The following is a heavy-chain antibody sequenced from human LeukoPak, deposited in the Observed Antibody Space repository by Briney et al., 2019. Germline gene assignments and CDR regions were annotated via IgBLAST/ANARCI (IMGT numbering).Heavy chain of an antibody. V-gene: IGHV4-4*07. CDR2: IQTSGST. D-gene: IGHD2-8*01. Sequence: SETLSLTCTVSGGSISSYYWSWIRQPPGKGLEWIGCIQTSGSTNYNPSLKSRVTMSVDTSKNQFSLKLSSVTAADTAVYYCARGVAYCTNGICYSRETEYFQYWGQGTLVTVSS. CDR1: GGSISSYY. CDR3: ARGVAYCTNGICYSRETEYFQY. J-gene: IGHJ1*01.